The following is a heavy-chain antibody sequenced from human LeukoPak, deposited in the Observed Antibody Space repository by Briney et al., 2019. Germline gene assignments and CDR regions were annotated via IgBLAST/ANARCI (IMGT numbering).Heavy chain of an antibody. CDR1: ALTFTTYS. CDR3: ARPMEGYSGSGSWYFDY. D-gene: IGHD3-10*01. J-gene: IGHJ4*02. CDR2: ISSGSSAI. V-gene: IGHV3-21*01. Sequence: PGGSLRLSCEASALTFTTYSMTWVRQAPGKGLEWVSSISSGSSAIFSADALKGRFTISRDDAKNLLYLDMNSLRAEDTAVYYCARPMEGYSGSGSWYFDYWGQGTLVTVSS.